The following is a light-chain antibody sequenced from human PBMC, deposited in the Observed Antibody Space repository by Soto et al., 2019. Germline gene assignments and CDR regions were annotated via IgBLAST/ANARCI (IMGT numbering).Light chain of an antibody. Sequence: DIQMTQSPSTLSASVGDRVTITCRASQSISSWLAWYQQKPGKAHNLLIYKASNLESGVPSRFSGSGSGTEFTLTISSLQPDDFATYYCQQYNSYSWTFGQGTKVEIK. V-gene: IGKV1-5*03. CDR3: QQYNSYSWT. CDR2: KAS. J-gene: IGKJ1*01. CDR1: QSISSW.